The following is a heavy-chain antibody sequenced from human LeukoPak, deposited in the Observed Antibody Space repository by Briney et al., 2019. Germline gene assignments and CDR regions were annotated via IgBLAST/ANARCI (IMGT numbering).Heavy chain of an antibody. Sequence: GGSLRLSCAASGFTFDDYAMHWVRQAPGKGLEWVSGISWNSGSIGYADSVKGRFTISRDNAKNSLYLQMNSLRAEDTALYYCAKDIGSSSWYGIDYWGQGTLATVSS. V-gene: IGHV3-9*01. CDR3: AKDIGSSSWYGIDY. CDR2: ISWNSGSI. D-gene: IGHD6-13*01. J-gene: IGHJ4*02. CDR1: GFTFDDYA.